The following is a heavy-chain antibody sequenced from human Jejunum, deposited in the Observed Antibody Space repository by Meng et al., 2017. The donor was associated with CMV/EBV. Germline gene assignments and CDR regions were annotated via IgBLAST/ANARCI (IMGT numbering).Heavy chain of an antibody. CDR2: IYYSGST. D-gene: IGHD4-23*01. V-gene: IGHV4-31*02. Sequence: DSISNGCYYWPWIRQHPGKGLEWIAYIYYSGSTYYNPSLKSRVTMSVDTSKNQFSLKLSSVTAADTAVYYCAREPYGGKGFGYLDYWGQGTLVTVSS. CDR3: AREPYGGKGFGYLDY. CDR1: DSISNGCYY. J-gene: IGHJ4*02.